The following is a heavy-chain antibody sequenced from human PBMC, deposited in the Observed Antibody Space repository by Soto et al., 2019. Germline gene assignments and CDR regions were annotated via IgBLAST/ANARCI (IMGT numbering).Heavy chain of an antibody. CDR2: IWYDGSNK. D-gene: IGHD6-25*01. CDR1: GFTFSSYG. V-gene: IGHV3-33*01. J-gene: IGHJ6*02. Sequence: HPGGSLRLSCAASGFTFSSYGMHWVRQAPGKGLEWVAVIWYDGSNKYYADSVKGRFTISRDNSKNTLYLQMNSLRAEDTAVYYCARDFSGGTAIQDYYYYGMDVWGQGTTVTVSS. CDR3: ARDFSGGTAIQDYYYYGMDV.